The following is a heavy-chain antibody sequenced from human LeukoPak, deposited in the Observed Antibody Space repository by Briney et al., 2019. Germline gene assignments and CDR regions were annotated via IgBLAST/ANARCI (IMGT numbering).Heavy chain of an antibody. CDR2: INGDGSST. V-gene: IGHV3-74*01. D-gene: IGHD6-19*01. Sequence: GGSLRLSCAASGFTFSTYLMHWVRQAPGKGLVWVSRINGDGSSTYYADSVKGRFTISRDNSKNTLYLQMNSLRAEDTAVYYCARVPVAGTGGNYFDYWGQGTLVTVSS. J-gene: IGHJ4*02. CDR3: ARVPVAGTGGNYFDY. CDR1: GFTFSTYL.